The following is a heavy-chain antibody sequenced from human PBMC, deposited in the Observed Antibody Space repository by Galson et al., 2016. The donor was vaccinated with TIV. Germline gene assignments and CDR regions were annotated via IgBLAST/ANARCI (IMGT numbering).Heavy chain of an antibody. CDR1: KYTFIGYH. V-gene: IGHV1-2*06. CDR3: ARALVASIVDLDY. D-gene: IGHD2-8*02. J-gene: IGHJ4*02. CDR2: INPSSGGT. Sequence: SVKVSCKASKYTFIGYHMHWVRQAPGRGLEWMGRINPSSGGTDYAQKFQGRVTMTRDTSINTAYLELTSLTSDDTAVYYCARALVASIVDLDYWGPGTLVTVSS.